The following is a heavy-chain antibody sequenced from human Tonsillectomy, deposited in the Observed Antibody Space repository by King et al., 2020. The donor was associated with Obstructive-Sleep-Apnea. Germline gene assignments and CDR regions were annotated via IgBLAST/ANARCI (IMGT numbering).Heavy chain of an antibody. CDR3: AREWLVGGNRYFDY. Sequence: VQLVESGGGVVQPGRSLRLSCAASGFTFSSNAMHWVRQAPGEGLEWVAVISYDGSNKYYADSVKGRFTISRDNSKNTLYLQMNSLRAEDTAVYYCAREWLVGGNRYFDYWGQGTLVTVSS. CDR1: GFTFSSNA. D-gene: IGHD6-19*01. J-gene: IGHJ4*02. CDR2: ISYDGSNK. V-gene: IGHV3-30*04.